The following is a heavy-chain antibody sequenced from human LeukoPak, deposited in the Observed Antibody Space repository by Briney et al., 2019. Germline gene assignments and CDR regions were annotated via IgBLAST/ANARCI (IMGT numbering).Heavy chain of an antibody. D-gene: IGHD5-12*01. CDR3: ARHRLGATSFDF. CDR1: GFTFSDYY. Sequence: GGSLTLSCAASGFTFSDYYMSWIRQAPGKGLEWLSYINTGGSSIYYAGSVKGRFTISKDNAKNSLYLQMNSLRVEDTALYYCARHRLGATSFDFWGQGTLVTVSS. CDR2: INTGGSSI. V-gene: IGHV3-11*04. J-gene: IGHJ4*02.